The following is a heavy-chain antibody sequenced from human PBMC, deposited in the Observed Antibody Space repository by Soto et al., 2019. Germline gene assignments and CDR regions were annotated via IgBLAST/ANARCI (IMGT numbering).Heavy chain of an antibody. CDR1: GFPFSSYW. J-gene: IGHJ4*02. CDR2: ISGDGVTT. CDR3: AREYYGLLTGYYADY. V-gene: IGHV3-74*01. Sequence: EVRLVESGGDLVQRGGSLRLSCAASGFPFSSYWMHWVRHTPGKGLDWVARISGDGVTTYYADSVTGRFTVSRDNAKNTLSLQINGLRAEDTAVYYCAREYYGLLTGYYADYWGQGTLVYVSS. D-gene: IGHD3-9*01.